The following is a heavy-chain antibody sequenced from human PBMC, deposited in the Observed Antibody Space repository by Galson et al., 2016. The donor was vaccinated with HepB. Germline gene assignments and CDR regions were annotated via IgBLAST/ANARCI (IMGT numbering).Heavy chain of an antibody. CDR1: GGSISSSGSY. Sequence: SETLSLTCTVSGGSISSSGSYWGWIRQPPGKGLEWIGSIYYSGSTYSNPSLKSRATISLDASKNLFSLKLSSVTAADTAVYYCARPGYETSGYRAGSVDYWGQGTLVTVSS. CDR3: ARPGYETSGYRAGSVDY. CDR2: IYYSGST. J-gene: IGHJ4*02. V-gene: IGHV4-39*01. D-gene: IGHD3-22*01.